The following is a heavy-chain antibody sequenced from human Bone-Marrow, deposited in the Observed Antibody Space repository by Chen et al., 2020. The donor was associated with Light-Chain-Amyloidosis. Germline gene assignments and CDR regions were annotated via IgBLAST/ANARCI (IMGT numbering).Heavy chain of an antibody. CDR1: GYTFPNYW. V-gene: IGHV5-51*01. J-gene: IGHJ4*02. CDR3: ARRRDGYNFDY. Sequence: EVQLEQSGPEVKKPGESLKISCKGSGYTFPNYWIGWVRQMPGKGLAWMGVSYPGDSEARYSPSFEGQVTISADKSITTAYLQWRSLKASDTAMYYCARRRDGYNFDYWGQGTLVTVSS. CDR2: SYPGDSEA. D-gene: IGHD5-12*01.